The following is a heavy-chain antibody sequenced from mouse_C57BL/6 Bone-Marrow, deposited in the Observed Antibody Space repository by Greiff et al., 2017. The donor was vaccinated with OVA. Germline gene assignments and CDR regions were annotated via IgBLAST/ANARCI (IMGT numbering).Heavy chain of an antibody. CDR1: GFTFSSYA. CDR3: TSDSSGDYYAMDY. D-gene: IGHD3-2*02. V-gene: IGHV5-9-1*02. J-gene: IGHJ4*01. CDR2: ISSGGDYI. Sequence: EVNLVESGEGLVKPGGSLKLSCAASGFTFSSYAMSWVRQTPEKRLEWVAYISSGGDYIYYADTVKGRFTISRDNARNTLYLQMSSLKSEDTAMYYCTSDSSGDYYAMDYWGQGTSVTVSS.